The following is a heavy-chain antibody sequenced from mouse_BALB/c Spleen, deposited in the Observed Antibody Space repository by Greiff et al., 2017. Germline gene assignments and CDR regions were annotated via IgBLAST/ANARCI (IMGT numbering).Heavy chain of an antibody. CDR1: GFNIKDYY. CDR3: NACDLRRAVYAMDY. J-gene: IGHJ4*01. D-gene: IGHD1-1*01. Sequence: EVQLQQSGAELVRSGASVKLSCTASGFNIKDYYMHWVKQRPEQGLEWIGWIDPENGDTEYAPKFQGKATMTADTSSNTAYLQLSSLTSEDTAVYYCNACDLRRAVYAMDYWGQGTSVTVSS. CDR2: IDPENGDT. V-gene: IGHV14-4*02.